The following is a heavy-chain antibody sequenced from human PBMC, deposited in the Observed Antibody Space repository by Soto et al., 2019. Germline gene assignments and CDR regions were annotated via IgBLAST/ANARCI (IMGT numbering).Heavy chain of an antibody. J-gene: IGHJ4*02. CDR2: IIPIFGTA. CDR3: ARVSRQQQLYDY. Sequence: ASVKVSCKASGGTFSSYAISWVRQAPGQGLEWMGGIIPIFGTANYAQKFQGRVTITADESTSTAYMELSSLRSEDTAVYYCARVSRQQQLYDYWGQGTLVTVSS. V-gene: IGHV1-69*13. D-gene: IGHD6-13*01. CDR1: GGTFSSYA.